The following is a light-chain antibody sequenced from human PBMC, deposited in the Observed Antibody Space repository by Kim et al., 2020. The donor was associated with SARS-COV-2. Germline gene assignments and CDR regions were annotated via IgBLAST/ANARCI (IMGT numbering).Light chain of an antibody. V-gene: IGLV2-11*01. J-gene: IGLJ2*01. CDR3: CSYAGSYPVV. Sequence: GHSVTISCTGTSSDVGGYNYVSWYQQHPGKAPKLMIYDVSKRPSGVPDRFSGSKSGNTASLTISGLQAEDEADYYCCSYAGSYPVVFGGGTQLTVL. CDR2: DVS. CDR1: SSDVGGYNY.